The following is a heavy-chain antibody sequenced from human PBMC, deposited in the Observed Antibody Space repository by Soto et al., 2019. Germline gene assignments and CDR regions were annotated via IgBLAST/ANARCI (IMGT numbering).Heavy chain of an antibody. Sequence: QVQLQESGPGLVKPSGTLSLTCAVSGGSISSSNWWRWVRQPPGKGLEWIGEIYHSGSTNYNPSLKRPVTISVDKSKNQFSLKLSPVTAADTAVYYCARDYMVRGVMRWFDPWGQGTLVTVSS. CDR1: GGSISSSNW. CDR2: IYHSGST. D-gene: IGHD3-10*01. V-gene: IGHV4-4*02. J-gene: IGHJ5*02. CDR3: ARDYMVRGVMRWFDP.